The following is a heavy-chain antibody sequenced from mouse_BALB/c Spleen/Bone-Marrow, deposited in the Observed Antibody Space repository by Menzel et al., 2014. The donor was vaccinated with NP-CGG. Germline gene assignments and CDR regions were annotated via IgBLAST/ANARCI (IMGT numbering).Heavy chain of an antibody. CDR1: GFNIKDTY. Sequence: EVQLQQSGAELVKPGASVKLSCTASGFNIKDTYMHWVKQRPEQGLEWIGRIDPANGNTKYDPKFQGKATITADTSSNTAYLQLSSLTSEDTAAYYCARLDLFAYWCQGTLVTVPA. J-gene: IGHJ3*01. V-gene: IGHV14-3*02. CDR3: ARLDLFAY. CDR2: IDPANGNT.